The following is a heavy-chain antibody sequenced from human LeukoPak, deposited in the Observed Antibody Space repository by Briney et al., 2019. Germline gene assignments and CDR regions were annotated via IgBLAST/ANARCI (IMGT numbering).Heavy chain of an antibody. CDR2: IIPIFGTA. CDR1: GGTFSSHA. V-gene: IGHV1-69*06. Sequence: SVKVSCKASGGTFSSHAISWVRQAPGQGLEWMGGIIPIFGTANYAQKFQGRVTITADKSTSTAYMELSSLRSEDTAVYYCASTYLRYFDWLLSDWGQGTLVTVSS. D-gene: IGHD3-9*01. J-gene: IGHJ4*02. CDR3: ASTYLRYFDWLLSD.